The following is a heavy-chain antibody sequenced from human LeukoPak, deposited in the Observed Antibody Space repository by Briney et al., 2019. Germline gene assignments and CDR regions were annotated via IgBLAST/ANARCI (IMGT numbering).Heavy chain of an antibody. J-gene: IGHJ5*02. CDR2: ISHSGST. Sequence: SETLSLTCAVYGGSFSGYYWSWIRQPPGKGLEWIGEISHSGSTNYNPSLKSRVTISVDTSKNQFSLKLSSVTAADTAVYYCARGYCSGGSCYSWFDPWGQGTLVTVSS. V-gene: IGHV4-34*01. CDR1: GGSFSGYY. D-gene: IGHD2-15*01. CDR3: ARGYCSGGSCYSWFDP.